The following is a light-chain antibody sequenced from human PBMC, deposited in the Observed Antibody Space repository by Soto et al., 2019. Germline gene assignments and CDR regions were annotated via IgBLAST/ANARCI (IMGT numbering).Light chain of an antibody. CDR3: QQYNNWPRT. Sequence: EIVMTQSPATLSVSPGERATLSCRASRTVSSNLAWYQQKPGQAPRLLIYSTSTRATDIPARFSGSGSGTEFTLTISSLQSEDFAVYYCQQYNNWPRTFGQGTKVEIK. CDR1: RTVSSN. V-gene: IGKV3-15*01. CDR2: STS. J-gene: IGKJ1*01.